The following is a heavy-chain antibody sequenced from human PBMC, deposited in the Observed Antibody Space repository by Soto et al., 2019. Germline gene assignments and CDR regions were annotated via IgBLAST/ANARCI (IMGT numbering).Heavy chain of an antibody. J-gene: IGHJ6*02. CDR3: ARDIVVVVAARSPYYYYGMDV. V-gene: IGHV1-69*13. Sequence: GASVKVSCKASGGTFSSYAISWVRQAPGQGLEWMEGTIPIFGTANYAQKFQGRVTITADESTSTAYMELSSLRSEDTAVYYCARDIVVVVAARSPYYYYGMDVWGQGTTVTVSS. CDR2: TIPIFGTA. D-gene: IGHD2-15*01. CDR1: GGTFSSYA.